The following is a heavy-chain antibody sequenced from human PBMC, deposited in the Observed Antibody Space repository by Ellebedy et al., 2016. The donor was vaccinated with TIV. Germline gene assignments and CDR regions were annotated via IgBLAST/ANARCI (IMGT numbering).Heavy chain of an antibody. V-gene: IGHV3-9*01. J-gene: IGHJ4*02. CDR3: AKDYCGDGSCRATPSYFDY. CDR1: GFTFDDYA. CDR2: ITWNSGSV. D-gene: IGHD2-15*01. Sequence: SLKISCAASGFTFDDYAMHWVRQAPGKGLEWVSGITWNSGSVGYADSVKGRFTISRDNAKNSLYLQMNSLRAEDTALYYCAKDYCGDGSCRATPSYFDYWGQGTLVTVSS.